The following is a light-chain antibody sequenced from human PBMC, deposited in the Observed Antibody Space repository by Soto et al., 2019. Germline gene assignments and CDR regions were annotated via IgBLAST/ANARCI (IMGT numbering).Light chain of an antibody. Sequence: QSVLTQPPSVSEAPGQRVTISCTGSSSNIGAGYEAHWYQQVPGTATKLLIYENNNRPSGVPDRFSGSKSGTSASLAITGLQAEDEADYYCQSYDSRLSGYGFGTGTKLTV. CDR1: SSNIGAGYE. CDR2: ENN. CDR3: QSYDSRLSGYG. V-gene: IGLV1-40*01. J-gene: IGLJ1*01.